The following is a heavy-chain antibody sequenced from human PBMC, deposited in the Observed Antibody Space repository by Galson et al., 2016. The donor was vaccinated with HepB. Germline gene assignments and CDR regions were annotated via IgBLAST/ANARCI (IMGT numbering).Heavy chain of an antibody. CDR3: ARARPLRARNSMDV. Sequence: SLRLSCAASGFTFTSYAMSWVRQAPGKGLEWVSAINGGGGFTYYADSVKGRFTISRDNSKNTLYLQMNSLRAKDTAVYYCARARPLRARNSMDVWGQGTTVTVSS. D-gene: IGHD3-10*01. J-gene: IGHJ6*02. CDR2: INGGGGFT. CDR1: GFTFTSYA. V-gene: IGHV3-23*01.